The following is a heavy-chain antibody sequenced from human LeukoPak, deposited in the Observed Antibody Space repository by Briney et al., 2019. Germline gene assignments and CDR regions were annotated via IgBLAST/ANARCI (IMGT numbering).Heavy chain of an antibody. V-gene: IGHV3-21*06. CDR2: ITSTSKYI. Sequence: PGGSLRLSRAASGFTFSSYGMHWVRQAPGKGLEWVSSITSTSKYIDYADSLKGRFTISRDNAKNSLYLQMNSLRTEDTAVYFCARAYSPPWISASDAFDVWGQGTMVTVSS. J-gene: IGHJ3*01. D-gene: IGHD2-15*01. CDR3: ARAYSPPWISASDAFDV. CDR1: GFTFSSYG.